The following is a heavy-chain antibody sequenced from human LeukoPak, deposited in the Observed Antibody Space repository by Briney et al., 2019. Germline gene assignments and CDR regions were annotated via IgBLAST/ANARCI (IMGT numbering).Heavy chain of an antibody. V-gene: IGHV4-39*01. CDR3: ARQSMAPNWNSDAFDI. J-gene: IGHJ3*02. CDR1: GGSISSGGYY. D-gene: IGHD1-7*01. CDR2: IYYSGST. Sequence: PSETLSLTCTVSGGSISSGGYYWGWIRQPPGKGLEWIGSIYYSGSTYYNPSFKSRVTISVDTSKNQFSLKLSSVTAADTAVYYCARQSMAPNWNSDAFDIWGQGTMVTVSS.